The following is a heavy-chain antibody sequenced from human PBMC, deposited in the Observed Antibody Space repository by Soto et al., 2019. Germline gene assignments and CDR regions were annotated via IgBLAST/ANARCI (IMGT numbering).Heavy chain of an antibody. CDR1: GGSISSGDYY. V-gene: IGHV4-30-4*01. Sequence: PSETLSLTCTVSGGSISSGDYYWSWIRQPPGKGLEWIGYIYYSGSTYYNPSLKSRVTISVDTSKNQFSLKLSSVTAADTAVYYCARGHGGSYFGVRYSVYYYGMDVWGQGTTVTVSS. CDR3: ARGHGGSYFGVRYSVYYYGMDV. J-gene: IGHJ6*02. CDR2: IYYSGST. D-gene: IGHD3-3*01.